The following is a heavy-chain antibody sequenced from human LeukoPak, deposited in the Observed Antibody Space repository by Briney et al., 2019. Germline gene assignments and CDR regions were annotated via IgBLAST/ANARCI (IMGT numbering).Heavy chain of an antibody. CDR3: AKDWSGYDAFDI. CDR1: GFTFSSYA. D-gene: IGHD3-3*01. J-gene: IGHJ3*02. V-gene: IGHV3-23*01. Sequence: QTGGSLRLSCAASGFTFSSYAMSWVRQAPGKGLEWVSAISGSGGSTYYADSVKGRFTISRDNSKNTLYLQMNSLRAEDTVVYYCAKDWSGYDAFDIWGQGTMVTVSS. CDR2: ISGSGGST.